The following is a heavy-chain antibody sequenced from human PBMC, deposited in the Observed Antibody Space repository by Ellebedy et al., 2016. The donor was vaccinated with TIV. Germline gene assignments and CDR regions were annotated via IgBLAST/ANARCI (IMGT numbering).Heavy chain of an antibody. CDR3: ARLIEGLYSNYPYYYYYGMDV. CDR1: GYSFTSYW. D-gene: IGHD4-11*01. J-gene: IGHJ6*02. CDR2: IYPGDSDT. Sequence: GESLKISXKGSGYSFTSYWIGWVRQMPGKGLEWMGIIYPGDSDTRYSPSFQGQVTISADKSISTAYLQWSSLKASDTAMYYCARLIEGLYSNYPYYYYYGMDVWGQGTTVTVSS. V-gene: IGHV5-51*01.